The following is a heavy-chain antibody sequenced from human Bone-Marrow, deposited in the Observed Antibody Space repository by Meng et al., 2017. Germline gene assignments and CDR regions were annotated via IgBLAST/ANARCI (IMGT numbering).Heavy chain of an antibody. CDR3: ARDLGLAARPELYLDY. CDR2: ISSSSSYI. J-gene: IGHJ4*02. D-gene: IGHD6-6*01. V-gene: IGHV3-21*01. Sequence: GESLKISCAASGFTFSSYAMSWVRQAPGKRLEWVSSISSSSSYIYYADSVKGRFTISRDNAKNSLYLQMNSLRAEDTAVYYCARDLGLAARPELYLDYWGQGTLVTVSS. CDR1: GFTFSSYA.